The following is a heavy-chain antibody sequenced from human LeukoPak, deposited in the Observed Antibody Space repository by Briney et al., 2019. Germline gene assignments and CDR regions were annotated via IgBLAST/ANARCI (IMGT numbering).Heavy chain of an antibody. J-gene: IGHJ4*02. CDR2: ITPGGGT. Sequence: GGSLRLSCAASEFTFSSYVMAWVRQAPGKGLEWVSTITPGGGTYYADSVKGRFTISRDNSKNTLYLQMNSLRAEDTAVYYCAGRRDILTGYCHWGQGTLVTVSS. V-gene: IGHV3-23*01. CDR1: EFTFSSYV. D-gene: IGHD3-9*01. CDR3: AGRRDILTGYCH.